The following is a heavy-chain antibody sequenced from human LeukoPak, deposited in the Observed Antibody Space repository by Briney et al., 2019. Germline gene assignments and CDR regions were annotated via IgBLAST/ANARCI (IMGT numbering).Heavy chain of an antibody. Sequence: ASVKVSCKASGYTFTSYYMHWVRQAPGQGLEWMGIINPSGGSTSYAQKFQGRVTMTRDTSTSTVYMELSSLRSEDTAVYYCARDINRGWGDYYFDYWGQGTLVTVSS. CDR3: ARDINRGWGDYYFDY. CDR1: GYTFTSYY. J-gene: IGHJ4*02. CDR2: INPSGGST. V-gene: IGHV1-46*01. D-gene: IGHD3-10*01.